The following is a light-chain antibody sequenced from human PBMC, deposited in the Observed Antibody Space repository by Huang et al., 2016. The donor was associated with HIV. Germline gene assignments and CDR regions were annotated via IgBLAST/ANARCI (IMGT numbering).Light chain of an antibody. CDR3: QQRNNWRGVT. V-gene: IGKV3-11*01. CDR1: QSVSNS. Sequence: EIVLTQSPATLSLSPGERATLSCRASQSVSNSLAWYQQKPGQAPRLLIDDASNRATGIPARFSGSGSGPDFTLTISSLEPEDFAVYYCQQRNNWRGVTFGPGTKVDIK. CDR2: DAS. J-gene: IGKJ3*01.